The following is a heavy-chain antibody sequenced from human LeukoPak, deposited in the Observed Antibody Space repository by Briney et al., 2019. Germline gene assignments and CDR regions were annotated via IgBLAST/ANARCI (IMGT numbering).Heavy chain of an antibody. CDR1: VGTFSSYA. V-gene: IGHV1-69*01. CDR3: ARVYPHNWNVAGDYFDY. CDR2: IIPLFGTA. D-gene: IGHD1-1*01. J-gene: IGHJ4*02. Sequence: SLKVSCKASVGTFSSYAISWVRQTPGQGLEWMGGIIPLFGTANYAQKFQGRVTITADESTSTAYMELSSLRSEDTAVYYCARVYPHNWNVAGDYFDYWGQGTLVTVSS.